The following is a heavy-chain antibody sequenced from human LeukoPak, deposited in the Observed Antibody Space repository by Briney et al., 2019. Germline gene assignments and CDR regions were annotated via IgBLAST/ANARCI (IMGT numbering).Heavy chain of an antibody. D-gene: IGHD6-6*01. V-gene: IGHV1-46*01. CDR2: INPSGGST. CDR3: ARDGGGQLVRNWFDP. J-gene: IGHJ5*02. Sequence: ASVKVSCKASGYTFTSYYMHWVRQAPGQGLEWMGIINPSGGSTSYAQKFQGRFTMTRDTSTSTVYMELSSLRSEDTAVYYCARDGGGQLVRNWFDPWGQGTLVTVSS. CDR1: GYTFTSYY.